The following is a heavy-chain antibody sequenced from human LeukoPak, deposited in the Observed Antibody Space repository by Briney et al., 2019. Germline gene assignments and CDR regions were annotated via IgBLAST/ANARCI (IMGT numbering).Heavy chain of an antibody. V-gene: IGHV3-23*01. CDR2: ISGGGDST. CDR1: GFTFSSYA. D-gene: IGHD6-13*01. J-gene: IGHJ4*02. CDR3: ATQVAAAGTGY. Sequence: PGGSLRLSCAASGFTFSSYAMSWVRQAPGKGLECVSSISGGGDSTYYADSVKGRFTISRDNSKNTLYLQMNSLRAEDTAVYYCATQVAAAGTGYWGQGTLVTVSS.